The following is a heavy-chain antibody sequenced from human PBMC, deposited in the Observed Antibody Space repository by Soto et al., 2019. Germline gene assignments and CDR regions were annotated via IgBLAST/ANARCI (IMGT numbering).Heavy chain of an antibody. CDR1: GFTFSSHA. J-gene: IGHJ4*02. Sequence: GGSLRLSCAASGFTFSSHAMSWVRQAPGKGLEWVSIISGNGYSTYYADSVKGRFTISRDNSKNTLFLHMTNLRAEDTAVYYCASNDTTGYWGQGTPVTVSS. CDR3: ASNDTTGY. D-gene: IGHD3-22*01. CDR2: ISGNGYST. V-gene: IGHV3-23*01.